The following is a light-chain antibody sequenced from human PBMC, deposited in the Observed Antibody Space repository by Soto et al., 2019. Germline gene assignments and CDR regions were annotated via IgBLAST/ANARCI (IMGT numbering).Light chain of an antibody. Sequence: SVLTQPPSVSAAPGQKITISCSGSSSNIGIEFVSWYQHFPGTAPKLLIYDNIKRPSGIPDQFSGSKSGTSATLGITGLQTGDEADYYCGAWDNSLSAIVFGGGTKVTVL. CDR3: GAWDNSLSAIV. CDR2: DNI. CDR1: SSNIGIEF. J-gene: IGLJ2*01. V-gene: IGLV1-51*01.